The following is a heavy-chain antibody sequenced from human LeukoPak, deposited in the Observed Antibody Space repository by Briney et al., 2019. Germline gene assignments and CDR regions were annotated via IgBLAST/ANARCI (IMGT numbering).Heavy chain of an antibody. CDR1: GFIFSSYW. J-gene: IGHJ3*02. V-gene: IGHV3-7*02. CDR3: AVKASVI. Sequence: GGSLRLSCAASGFIFSSYWMSWVRQAPGKGLEWVANIKQDGSAKYYVDSVKGRFTISRDNAKNSLYLQMNSLRAEDTALYYCAVKASVIWGQGTMVTVSS. CDR2: IKQDGSAK.